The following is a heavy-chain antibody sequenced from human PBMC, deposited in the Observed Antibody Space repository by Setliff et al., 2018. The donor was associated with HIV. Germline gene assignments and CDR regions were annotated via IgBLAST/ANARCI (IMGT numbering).Heavy chain of an antibody. CDR3: ASRVYYYDSNNFLREEGFDP. CDR1: GGSINDQY. D-gene: IGHD3-22*01. V-gene: IGHV4-59*08. J-gene: IGHJ5*02. CDR2: IDYSGST. Sequence: SETLSLTCTVPGGSINDQYFSWIRQSPGKGLEWIGSIDYSGSTKYNPSLNSRGTISIDTSKNELSLKLTSVTAADTAVYYCASRVYYYDSNNFLREEGFDPWGQGTLVTVSS.